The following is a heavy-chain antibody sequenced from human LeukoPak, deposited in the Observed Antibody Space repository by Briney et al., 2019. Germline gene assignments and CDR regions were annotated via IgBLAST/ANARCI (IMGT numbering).Heavy chain of an antibody. CDR1: GFSFSVNW. J-gene: IGHJ4*02. CDR3: AKEGY. Sequence: PGGSLRLSCAASGFSFSVNWMSWVRQAPGKGPEWVASIKQDGSEKYYVDSVSGRFTISRDNAKNSLYLQMNSLRGEDTAVYYCAKEGYWGQGTLVTVSS. CDR2: IKQDGSEK. V-gene: IGHV3-7*01.